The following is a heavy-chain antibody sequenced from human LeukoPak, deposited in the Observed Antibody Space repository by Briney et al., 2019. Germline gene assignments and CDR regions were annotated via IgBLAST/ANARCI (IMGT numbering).Heavy chain of an antibody. Sequence: ASVKVSCKASGYTFTGYHMHWVRQAPGQGLEWMGWISADNGYTSYAQNLQGRVTITRDTSTSTVYMELRSLRSDDTAVYYCARGIGYSYSHFDYWGQGTLVTVSS. V-gene: IGHV1-18*04. CDR1: GYTFTGYH. D-gene: IGHD6-13*01. CDR3: ARGIGYSYSHFDY. CDR2: ISADNGYT. J-gene: IGHJ4*02.